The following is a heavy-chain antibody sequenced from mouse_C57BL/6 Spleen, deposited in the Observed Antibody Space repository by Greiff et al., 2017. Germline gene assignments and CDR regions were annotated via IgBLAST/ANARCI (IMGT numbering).Heavy chain of an antibody. J-gene: IGHJ2*01. Sequence: EVQLQQSGPELVKPGASVKISCKASGYTFTDYYMNWVKQSHGKSLEWIGDINPNNGGTSYNQKFKGKATLTVDKSSSTAYMELRSLTSEDSAVYYCAHLLPDYWGQGTTLTVSS. CDR3: AHLLPDY. CDR1: GYTFTDYY. V-gene: IGHV1-26*01. CDR2: INPNNGGT.